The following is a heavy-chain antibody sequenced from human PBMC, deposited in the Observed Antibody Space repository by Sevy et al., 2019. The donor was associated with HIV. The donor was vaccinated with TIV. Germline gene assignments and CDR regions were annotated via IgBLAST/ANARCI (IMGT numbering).Heavy chain of an antibody. V-gene: IGHV3-21*01. CDR2: ITSSSSFI. Sequence: GGSLRLSCAASGFTFRSYSMNWVRQAPGRGLEWVSSITSSSSFIFYADSLKGRFTISRDNAKNSLFLQMNDLRAEDTAVYYCAMPTSGLSEYEPLDNARFYGMDVWGQGTTVTVSS. CDR3: AMPTSGLSEYEPLDNARFYGMDV. D-gene: IGHD1-20*01. CDR1: GFTFRSYS. J-gene: IGHJ6*02.